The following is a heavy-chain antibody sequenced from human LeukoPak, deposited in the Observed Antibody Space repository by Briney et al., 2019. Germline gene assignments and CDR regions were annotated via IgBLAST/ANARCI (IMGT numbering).Heavy chain of an antibody. CDR3: AKDLGTGGEFDY. V-gene: IGHV3-30*18. J-gene: IGHJ4*02. Sequence: GGSLRLSCAASGFTFSSYGMHWVRRAPGKGLEWVAVISYDGSNKYYADSVKGRFTISRDNSKNTLYLQMNSLRAEDTAVYYCAKDLGTGGEFDYWGQGTLVTVSS. D-gene: IGHD4-17*01. CDR1: GFTFSSYG. CDR2: ISYDGSNK.